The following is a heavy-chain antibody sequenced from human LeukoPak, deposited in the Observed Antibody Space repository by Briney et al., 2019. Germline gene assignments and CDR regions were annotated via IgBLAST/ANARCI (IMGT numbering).Heavy chain of an antibody. Sequence: SETLSLTCTVSGGSISSHYWSWIRQPPGKGLEWIGYIYYSGSTNYNPSLKSRVTISVDTSKNQFSLKLSPVTAADTAVYYCARDHEYSSSSYFDYWGQGTLVTVSS. CDR3: ARDHEYSSSSYFDY. J-gene: IGHJ4*02. V-gene: IGHV4-59*11. CDR1: GGSISSHY. D-gene: IGHD6-6*01. CDR2: IYYSGST.